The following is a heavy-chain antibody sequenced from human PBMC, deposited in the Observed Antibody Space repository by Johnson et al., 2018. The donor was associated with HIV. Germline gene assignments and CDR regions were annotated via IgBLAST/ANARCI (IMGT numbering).Heavy chain of an antibody. J-gene: IGHJ3*02. CDR1: GFTFSSYG. V-gene: IGHV3-30*03. CDR3: ATLDSSAYERHAFDI. CDR2: ISYDGSNK. Sequence: QVQLVESGGGVVQPGRSLRLSCAASGFTFSSYGMHWVRQAPGKGLEWVAVISYDGSNKYYADSVKGRFTISRDNSKNTLYLQMNSLRAEDTAVYYCATLDSSAYERHAFDIWGQGTMVTVSS. D-gene: IGHD3-22*01.